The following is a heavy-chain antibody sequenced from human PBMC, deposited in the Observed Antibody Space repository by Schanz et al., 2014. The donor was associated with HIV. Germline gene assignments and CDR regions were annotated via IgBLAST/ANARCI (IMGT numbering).Heavy chain of an antibody. V-gene: IGHV3-74*01. D-gene: IGHD4-4*01. CDR3: ARVEGPPTFYYYYYGSDV. CDR1: GFTFSSYW. Sequence: EVQLVESGGGVVQPGGSLRLSCAASGFTFSSYWMHWVRQVPGKGLVWVSRIYSDGSTTSYADSVKGRFTISRDNSKNTLFLQMNSLRAEDTAVYYCARVEGPPTFYYYYYGSDVWGQGTAVTVSS. J-gene: IGHJ6*02. CDR2: IYSDGSTT.